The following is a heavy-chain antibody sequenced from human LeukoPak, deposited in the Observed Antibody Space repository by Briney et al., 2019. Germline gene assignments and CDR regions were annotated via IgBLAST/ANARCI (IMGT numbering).Heavy chain of an antibody. CDR3: ARGFGGATTKSFDY. CDR2: MNPNSGNT. Sequence: ASVKVSCKASGYTFTSYDINWVRQATGQGLEWMGWMNPNSGNTGYAQKFRGRVTMTRNTSISTAYMELSSLRSEDTAVYYCARGFGGATTKSFDYWGQGTLVTVSS. J-gene: IGHJ4*02. V-gene: IGHV1-8*01. CDR1: GYTFTSYD. D-gene: IGHD5-24*01.